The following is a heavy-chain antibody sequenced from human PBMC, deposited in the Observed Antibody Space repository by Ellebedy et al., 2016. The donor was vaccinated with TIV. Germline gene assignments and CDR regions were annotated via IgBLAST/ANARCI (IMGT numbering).Heavy chain of an antibody. CDR2: IHYSGTT. CDR3: ARHSLHRSGGLDWLDP. J-gene: IGHJ5*02. V-gene: IGHV4-39*01. CDR1: GGSIRSRTFY. Sequence: MPSETLSLTCTVSGGSIRSRTFYWAWIRQPPGKGLEWLGSIHYSGTTHYNPSLKSRVTVSVDTSKNQFSLRLNSVTASDTTLYYCARHSLHRSGGLDWLDPWGQGILVTVSS. D-gene: IGHD6-19*01.